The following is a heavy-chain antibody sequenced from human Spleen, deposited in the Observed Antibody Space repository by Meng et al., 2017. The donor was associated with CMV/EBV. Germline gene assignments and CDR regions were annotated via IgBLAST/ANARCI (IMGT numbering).Heavy chain of an antibody. V-gene: IGHV3-21*06. Sequence: GESLKISCATSGFTFSSFNMYWVRQAPGKGLEWVSSITSRSTYISYADSVKGRFTISRDNARSSLYLQMNGLRAEDTAVYYCARDTEKQLWQYNYWGQGTLVTVSS. CDR2: ITSRSTYI. CDR3: ARDTEKQLWQYNY. CDR1: GFTFSSFN. D-gene: IGHD5-18*01. J-gene: IGHJ4*02.